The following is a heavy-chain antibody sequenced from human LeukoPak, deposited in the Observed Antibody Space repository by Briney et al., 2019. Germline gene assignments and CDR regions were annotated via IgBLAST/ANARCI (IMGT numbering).Heavy chain of an antibody. CDR1: GDSVSSNSAA. D-gene: IGHD6-13*01. CDR2: TYYRSKWYS. J-gene: IGHJ4*02. Sequence: SQTLSLTCVISGDSVSSNSAAWNWIRQSPSRGLEWLGRTYYRSKWYSYYAVSAKSRIIINPDTSKNQFSLQLNSVTPEDTAVYYCARDSSSWSGGGLDYWGQGTLVTVSS. CDR3: ARDSSSWSGGGLDY. V-gene: IGHV6-1*01.